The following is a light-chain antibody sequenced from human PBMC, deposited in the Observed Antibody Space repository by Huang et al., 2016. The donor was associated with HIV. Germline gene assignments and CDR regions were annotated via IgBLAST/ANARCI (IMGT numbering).Light chain of an antibody. CDR1: QNIRSSS. CDR3: QQYGSSPRT. Sequence: EIVLTQSPGTLSLSPGERATLSCRASQNIRSSSLSWYQQQPGQAPSLLIYGVSSRATGIPDRFSGSGSGTDFTLTISRLEPEDFAVYYCQQYGSSPRTFGQGTKVEIK. V-gene: IGKV3-20*01. J-gene: IGKJ1*01. CDR2: GVS.